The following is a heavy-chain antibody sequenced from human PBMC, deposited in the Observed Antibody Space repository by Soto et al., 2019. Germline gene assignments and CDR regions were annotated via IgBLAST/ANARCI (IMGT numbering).Heavy chain of an antibody. J-gene: IGHJ4*02. D-gene: IGHD3-16*01. Sequence: QVQLQESGPGLVKPSETLSLTCSVSGGSIGSYYWSWIRQPPGKGLEWIGSIYYSGSTNYNPSPXSXAXTXXDTSKNQSPPTLSSVTAADTAVYYCARGGRRHIDYWGPGTLVTFSS. CDR3: ARGGRRHIDY. V-gene: IGHV4-59*08. CDR1: GGSIGSYY. CDR2: IYYSGST.